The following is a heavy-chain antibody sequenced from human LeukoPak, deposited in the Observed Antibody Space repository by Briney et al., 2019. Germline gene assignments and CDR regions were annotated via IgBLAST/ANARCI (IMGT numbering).Heavy chain of an antibody. J-gene: IGHJ4*02. D-gene: IGHD6-13*01. CDR3: ARGAAAADY. Sequence: SETLSLTCAVYTGSLSDYSWGWIRQPPGKGLEWIGEINISGSTNYSPSLRSRVTISVDTSKNQFSLKLSSVTAADTAVYYCARGAAAADYWGQGTLVTVSS. CDR2: INISGST. V-gene: IGHV4-34*01. CDR1: TGSLSDYS.